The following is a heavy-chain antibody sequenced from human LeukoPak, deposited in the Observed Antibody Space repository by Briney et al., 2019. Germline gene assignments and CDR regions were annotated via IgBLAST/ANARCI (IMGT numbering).Heavy chain of an antibody. CDR1: GGTFSSYA. CDR2: MNPNSGNT. CDR3: ARGLPYYYYYYMDV. V-gene: IGHV1-8*03. Sequence: ASVKVSCKASGGTFSSYAISWVRQAPGQGLEWMGWMNPNSGNTGYAQKFQGRVTITRNTSISTAYMELSSLRSEDTAVYYCARGLPYYYYYYMDVWGKGTTVTVSS. J-gene: IGHJ6*03.